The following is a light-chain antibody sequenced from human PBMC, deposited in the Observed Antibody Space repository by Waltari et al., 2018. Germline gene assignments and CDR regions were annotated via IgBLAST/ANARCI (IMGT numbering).Light chain of an antibody. J-gene: IGKJ5*01. V-gene: IGKV3-20*01. CDR2: DTS. CDR3: QRYSASPHVT. CDR1: QSSTSYS. Sequence: EIVLTQSPGTLSLSPGERATLSCRTSQSSTSYSLAWYQQKPGQAPRLLIYDTSTRATGIPDRFRGSGSGTDFTLTINRLEPEDFAVYFCQRYSASPHVTFGQGTRLEIK.